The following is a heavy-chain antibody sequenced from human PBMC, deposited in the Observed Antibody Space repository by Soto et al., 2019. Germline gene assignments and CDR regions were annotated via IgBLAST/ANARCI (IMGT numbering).Heavy chain of an antibody. CDR3: ARLRYYYXXXXRNWFDP. J-gene: IGHJ5*02. V-gene: IGHV1-8*01. Sequence: ASVKVSCKASGYTFTSYDINWLRQATGQGLEWMGWMNPNSGNTGYAQKFQGRVTMTRNTSISTAYMELSSLRSEDTAVYYCARLRYYYXXXXRNWFDPWGQGTLVTVSS. CDR2: MNPNSGNT. CDR1: GYTFTSYD. D-gene: IGHD3-10*01.